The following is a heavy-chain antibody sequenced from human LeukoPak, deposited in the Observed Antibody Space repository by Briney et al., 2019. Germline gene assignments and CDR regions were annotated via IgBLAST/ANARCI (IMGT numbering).Heavy chain of an antibody. V-gene: IGHV4-4*02. Sequence: SETLSLTCAVSGGSISSSNWWSWVRQPPGKGLEWIGEIYHSGSTNYNPSLKSRVTMSVDTSKNQFSLKLSSVTAADTAVYYCARVRDSSGYYDGAFDIWGQGTMVTVSS. CDR1: GGSISSSNW. D-gene: IGHD3-22*01. CDR3: ARVRDSSGYYDGAFDI. J-gene: IGHJ3*02. CDR2: IYHSGST.